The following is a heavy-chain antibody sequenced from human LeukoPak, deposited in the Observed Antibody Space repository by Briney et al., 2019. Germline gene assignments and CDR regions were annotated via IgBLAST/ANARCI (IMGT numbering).Heavy chain of an antibody. V-gene: IGHV3-23*01. D-gene: IGHD4-17*01. J-gene: IGHJ4*02. Sequence: PGGSLRLSCAASGITFSSYAMAWVRRAPRKGLEWVSGISGSGGNTYYADSVKGRFTISRDNSKNTLYLQMNSLRAEDTAVYYCARDQDGDYLFDYWGQGTLVTVSS. CDR2: ISGSGGNT. CDR1: GITFSSYA. CDR3: ARDQDGDYLFDY.